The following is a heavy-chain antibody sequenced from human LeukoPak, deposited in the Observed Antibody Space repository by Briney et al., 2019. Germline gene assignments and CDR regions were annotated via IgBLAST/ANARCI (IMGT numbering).Heavy chain of an antibody. CDR2: IYSGETT. V-gene: IGHV3-53*01. CDR1: GLTVNSNY. J-gene: IGHJ3*01. D-gene: IGHD3-10*01. Sequence: GGSVRLACAASGLTVNSNYMTWVRQAQGTGLEWVSLIYSGETTYYADSVKGRFTISRDTSQNTLYLQMNRLRAEDTAVYYCARISGGSFDVWGQGTTVTV. CDR3: ARISGGSFDV.